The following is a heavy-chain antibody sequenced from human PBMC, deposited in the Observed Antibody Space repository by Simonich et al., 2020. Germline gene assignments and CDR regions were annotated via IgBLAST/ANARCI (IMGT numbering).Heavy chain of an antibody. CDR3: ARVGYSNYYYYGMDV. CDR1: GYSISSGYY. Sequence: VQLQESGPGLVKPSETLSLTCAVSGYSISSGYYWGWIRQPPGKGLEWIGSIYHSGSTNYNPSLKSRVTISVDTSKNQFSLKLSSVTAADTAVYYCARVGYSNYYYYGMDVWGQGTTVTVSS. V-gene: IGHV4-38-2*01. J-gene: IGHJ6*02. D-gene: IGHD6-13*01. CDR2: IYHSGST.